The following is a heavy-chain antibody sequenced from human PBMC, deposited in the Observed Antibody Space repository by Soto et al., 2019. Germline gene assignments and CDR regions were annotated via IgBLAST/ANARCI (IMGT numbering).Heavy chain of an antibody. CDR3: AKRGFYSSSWHDFSGDWFDP. CDR1: GFTFSRYG. CDR2: ISYDGSNK. V-gene: IGHV3-30*18. D-gene: IGHD6-13*01. Sequence: GGSLRLSCAASGFTFSRYGMHWVRQAPGKGLEWVAVISYDGSNKNYADSVKGRFTISRDNSKNTLYLQMNSLRAEDTAVYYCAKRGFYSSSWHDFSGDWFDPWGQGTLVTVSS. J-gene: IGHJ5*02.